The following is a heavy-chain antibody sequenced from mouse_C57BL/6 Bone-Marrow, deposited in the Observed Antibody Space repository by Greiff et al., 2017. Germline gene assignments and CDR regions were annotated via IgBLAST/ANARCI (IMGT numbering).Heavy chain of an antibody. CDR2: IDPSDSYT. D-gene: IGHD1-1*01. V-gene: IGHV1-59*01. Sequence: VQLQQSGAELVRPGTSVKLSCKASGYTFTSYWMHWVKQRPGQGLEWIGVIDPSDSYTNYIQKFKGKATLTVDTSSSTAYMQLSSLTSEDSAVYYCAGDYYGSRWGYWGQGTTLTVSS. CDR1: GYTFTSYW. J-gene: IGHJ2*01. CDR3: AGDYYGSRWGY.